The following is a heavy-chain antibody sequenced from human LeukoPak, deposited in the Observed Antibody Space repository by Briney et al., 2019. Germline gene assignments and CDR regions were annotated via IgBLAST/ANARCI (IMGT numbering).Heavy chain of an antibody. D-gene: IGHD6-13*01. V-gene: IGHV4-34*01. CDR1: GGSFSGYY. J-gene: IGHJ4*02. CDR2: INHSGST. Sequence: PSETLSLTCAVYGGSFSGYYWSWIRQPPGKGLEWIGEINHSGSTNYNPSLKSRVTISVDTSKNQFSLKRSSVTAADTAVYYCARLNIAAAGTYDYWGQGTLVTVSS. CDR3: ARLNIAAAGTYDY.